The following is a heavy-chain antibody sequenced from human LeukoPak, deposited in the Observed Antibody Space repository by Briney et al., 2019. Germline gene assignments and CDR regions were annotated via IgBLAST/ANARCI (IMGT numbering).Heavy chain of an antibody. V-gene: IGHV1-8*01. CDR2: MNPNCGNT. Sequence: ASVKVSCKASGYTFTSYDINWVRQATGQGLEWMGWMNPNCGNTGYAQKFQGRVTMTRNTSISTAYMELSSLRSEDTAVYYCARVEYSSYYYYGMDVWGQGTTVTVSS. J-gene: IGHJ6*02. CDR1: GYTFTSYD. D-gene: IGHD6-6*01. CDR3: ARVEYSSYYYYGMDV.